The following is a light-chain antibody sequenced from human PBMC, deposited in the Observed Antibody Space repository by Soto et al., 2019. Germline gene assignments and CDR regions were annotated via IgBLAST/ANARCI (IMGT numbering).Light chain of an antibody. V-gene: IGLV2-14*01. CDR1: SSDVGGYDY. CDR3: SSYTTSSTRV. J-gene: IGLJ1*01. Sequence: QSALTQPASVSGSPGQSITISCTGTSSDVGGYDYVSWYQLHPGKAPKLMVFEVNNRPSGVSYRFSGSKSGNTASLTISGLQAEDEADYYCSSYTTSSTRVFGTGTKLTVL. CDR2: EVN.